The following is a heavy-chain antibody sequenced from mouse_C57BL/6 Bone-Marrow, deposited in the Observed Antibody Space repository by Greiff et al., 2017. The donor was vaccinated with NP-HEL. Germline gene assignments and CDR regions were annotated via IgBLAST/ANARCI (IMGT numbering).Heavy chain of an antibody. CDR1: GFNIKDDY. J-gene: IGHJ4*01. Sequence: EVRLQQSGAELVRPGASVKLSCTASGFNIKDDYMHWVKQRPEQGLEWIGWIDPENGDTEYASKFQGKATITADTSSNTAYLQLSSLTSEDTAVYYCTTNPEGAMDYWGQGTSVIVSS. CDR3: TTNPEGAMDY. V-gene: IGHV14-4*01. CDR2: IDPENGDT.